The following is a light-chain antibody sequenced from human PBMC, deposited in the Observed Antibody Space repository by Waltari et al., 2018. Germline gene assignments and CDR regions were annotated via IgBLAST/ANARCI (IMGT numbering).Light chain of an antibody. V-gene: IGKV3-11*01. CDR2: DSS. J-gene: IGKJ3*01. Sequence: ETVLTQSPATLSLSPGERATLSCRASQNIGNDLAWYQQRPGQALRLLIYDSSTRAPGIPARFSGSGSGTDFTLTISSLEPEDVATYFCQQRNNWPPFTFGPGTILDIK. CDR3: QQRNNWPPFT. CDR1: QNIGND.